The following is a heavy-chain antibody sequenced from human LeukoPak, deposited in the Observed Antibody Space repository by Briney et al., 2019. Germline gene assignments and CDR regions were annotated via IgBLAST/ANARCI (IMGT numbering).Heavy chain of an antibody. D-gene: IGHD2-15*01. CDR3: ARRGYGSGGSCSREYDY. V-gene: IGHV1-18*04. CDR2: ISAYNGNT. J-gene: IGHJ4*02. Sequence: ASVKVSCKASGYTFTSYDISWVRQAPGQGLEWMGWISAYNGNTNYAQKLQGRVTMTTDTSTSTAYMELRSLRSDDTAVYYCARRGYGSGGSCSREYDYWGQGALWTVSS. CDR1: GYTFTSYD.